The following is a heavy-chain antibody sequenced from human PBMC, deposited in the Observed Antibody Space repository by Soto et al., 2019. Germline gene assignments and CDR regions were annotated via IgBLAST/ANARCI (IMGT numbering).Heavy chain of an antibody. CDR3: QGGDF. CDR2: INDSGNT. J-gene: IGHJ4*02. V-gene: IGHV4-34*01. CDR1: GGSFGGYF. Sequence: KTSETLSLTCAVSGGSFGGYFWSWIRQSPAKGLEWIGEINDSGNTYYNPSFKSRLTISVDTSTSQISLRLTSVTAADSAVYYCQGGDFWGQGTRVTVSS. D-gene: IGHD3-16*01.